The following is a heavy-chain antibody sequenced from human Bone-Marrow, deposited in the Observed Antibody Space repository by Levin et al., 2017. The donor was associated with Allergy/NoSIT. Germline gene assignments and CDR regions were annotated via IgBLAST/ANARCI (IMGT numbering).Heavy chain of an antibody. CDR2: INSDGSST. J-gene: IGHJ6*02. CDR1: GFTFSSHW. CDR3: ARPPVTSYDSGMDV. Sequence: GGSLRLSCEASGFTFSSHWMHWVRQAPGKGLVWVSLINSDGSSTSYADSVRDRFTISRDNGKNTLYLQMNSLRAEDTAVYYCARPPVTSYDSGMDVWGHGTTVTVSS. V-gene: IGHV3-74*01.